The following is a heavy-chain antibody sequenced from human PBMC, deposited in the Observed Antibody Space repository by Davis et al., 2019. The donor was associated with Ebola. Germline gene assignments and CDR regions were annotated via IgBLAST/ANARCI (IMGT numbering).Heavy chain of an antibody. CDR3: ARDSFYRAIDGDYVSGDAFDI. D-gene: IGHD4-17*01. V-gene: IGHV3-21*05. Sequence: PGGSLRLSCAASGFTFSSYSMNWVRQAPGKGLEWVSYISSSSSYIYYADSVKGRFTISRDNAKNSLYLQMNSLRAEDTAVYYCARDSFYRAIDGDYVSGDAFDIWGQGTMVTVSS. J-gene: IGHJ3*02. CDR2: ISSSSSYI. CDR1: GFTFSSYS.